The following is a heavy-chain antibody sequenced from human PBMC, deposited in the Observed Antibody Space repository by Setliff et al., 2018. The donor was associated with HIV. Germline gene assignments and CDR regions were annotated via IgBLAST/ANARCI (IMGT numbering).Heavy chain of an antibody. CDR2: IYFSESP. D-gene: IGHD4-4*01. CDR3: ARHGGSVHYSDSDY. J-gene: IGHJ4*02. Sequence: SSETLSLTCSVSGDSISNPNYYWGWIRQPPGKGLEWIGSIYFSESPYYNPSLSSRVTISVDTSTNQFSLRLSSVTAADTAVYYCARHGGSVHYSDSDYWGQGIMVTVSS. V-gene: IGHV4-39*01. CDR1: GDSISNPNYY.